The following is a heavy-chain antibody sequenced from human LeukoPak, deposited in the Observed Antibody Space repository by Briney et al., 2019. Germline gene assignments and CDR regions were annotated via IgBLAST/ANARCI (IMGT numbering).Heavy chain of an antibody. Sequence: SETLSLTCTVSGGSIGSYYWSWIRQPPGKGLEWIGYIYYSGSTYYNPSLKSRVTISVDTSKNQFSLKLGSVTAADTAVYYCARETYITNSYGSHFDYWGQGTLVTVSS. CDR3: ARETYITNSYGSHFDY. J-gene: IGHJ4*02. CDR1: GGSIGSYY. V-gene: IGHV4-59*12. D-gene: IGHD5-18*01. CDR2: IYYSGST.